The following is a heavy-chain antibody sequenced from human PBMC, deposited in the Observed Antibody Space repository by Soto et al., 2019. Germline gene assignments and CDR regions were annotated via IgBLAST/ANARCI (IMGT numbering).Heavy chain of an antibody. V-gene: IGHV1-2*04. D-gene: IGHD2-15*01. CDR3: AREAGYCSGGSCLYY. CDR1: GYTFTGYY. Sequence: GASVKVSCKASGYTFTGYYMHWVRQAPGQGLEWMGWINPNSGGTNYAQKFQGWVTMTRDTSISTAYMELSRLRSDDTAVYYCAREAGYCSGGSCLYYWGQGTLVPSPQ. CDR2: INPNSGGT. J-gene: IGHJ4*02.